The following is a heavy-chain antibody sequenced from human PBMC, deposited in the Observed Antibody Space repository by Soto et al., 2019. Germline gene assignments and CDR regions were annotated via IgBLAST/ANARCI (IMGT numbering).Heavy chain of an antibody. CDR3: ARPDSSGYYDY. Sequence: PGESLKFSCKGSGYSFTATWIAWVGQMPGKGPEWRTFINPADSDTRYSPSFQGQVPISADKSISTAYLQWSSLKASDTAIYYCARPDSSGYYDYWGQGTLVTVSS. V-gene: IGHV5-51*01. D-gene: IGHD3-22*01. J-gene: IGHJ4*02. CDR2: INPADSDT. CDR1: GYSFTATW.